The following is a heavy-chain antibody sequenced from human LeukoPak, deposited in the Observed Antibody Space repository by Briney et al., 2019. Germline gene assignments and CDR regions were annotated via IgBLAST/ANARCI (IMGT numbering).Heavy chain of an antibody. Sequence: GGSLRPSCAASGFTFSSYAMSWVRQAPGKGLEWVSAISGSGGSTYYADSVKGRFTISRDNAKNSLYLQMNSLRAEDTAVYYCAREASSSSSFDYWGQGTLVTVSS. D-gene: IGHD6-6*01. CDR2: ISGSGGST. CDR1: GFTFSSYA. CDR3: AREASSSSSFDY. V-gene: IGHV3-23*01. J-gene: IGHJ4*02.